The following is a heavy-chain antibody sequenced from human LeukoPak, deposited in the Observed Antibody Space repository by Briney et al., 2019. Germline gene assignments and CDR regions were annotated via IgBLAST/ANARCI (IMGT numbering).Heavy chain of an antibody. CDR2: IIPIFGAA. J-gene: IGHJ4*02. V-gene: IGHV1-69*13. D-gene: IGHD3-22*01. CDR3: ARVYYDSSGYYSHFDY. Sequence: ASVEVSCKASGGTFSSYAISWVRQAPGQGLEWMGGIIPIFGAANYAQKFQGRVTITADESTGTAYMELSSLRSEDTAVYYCARVYYDSSGYYSHFDYWGQGTLVTVSS. CDR1: GGTFSSYA.